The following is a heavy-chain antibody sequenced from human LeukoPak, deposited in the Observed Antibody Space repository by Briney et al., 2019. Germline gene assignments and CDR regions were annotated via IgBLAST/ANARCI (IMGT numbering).Heavy chain of an antibody. V-gene: IGHV3-21*01. CDR2: ISSSSSYI. J-gene: IGHJ4*02. Sequence: PGGSLRLSCAASGFTFSSYSMNWVRQAPGKGLEWVSSISSSSSYIYYADSVKGRFTISRDNAKNSLYLQMNSLRAEDTAVYYCARARYSSGCTIDYWGQGTLVTVSS. CDR1: GFTFSSYS. D-gene: IGHD6-19*01. CDR3: ARARYSSGCTIDY.